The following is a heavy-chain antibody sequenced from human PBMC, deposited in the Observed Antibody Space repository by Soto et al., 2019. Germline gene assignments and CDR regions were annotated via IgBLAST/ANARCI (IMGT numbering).Heavy chain of an antibody. Sequence: PGGSLRLSCAASGFTFSNAWMSWVRQAPGKGLEWVGRIKSKTDGGTTDYAAPVKGRFTISRDDSKNTLYLQMNSLKTEDTAVYYCTTDITMIVVVIPDAFDIWGQGTMVTVSS. CDR2: IKSKTDGGTT. V-gene: IGHV3-15*01. J-gene: IGHJ3*02. CDR1: GFTFSNAW. CDR3: TTDITMIVVVIPDAFDI. D-gene: IGHD3-22*01.